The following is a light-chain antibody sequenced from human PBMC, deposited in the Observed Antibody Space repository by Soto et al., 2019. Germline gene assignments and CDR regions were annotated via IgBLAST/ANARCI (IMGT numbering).Light chain of an antibody. CDR1: TGAVTSGHW. Sequence: QAVVTQEPSLTVSPGGTVTLTCDSSTGAVTSGHWPHWFQQKPGQAPRTLIYDTDNKHPWTPARFSGSLLGGKAALTLSGAQPEDEADYCCLVIFTGVGEVFGTGTKVTVL. CDR3: LVIFTGVGEV. J-gene: IGLJ1*01. CDR2: DTD. V-gene: IGLV7-46*01.